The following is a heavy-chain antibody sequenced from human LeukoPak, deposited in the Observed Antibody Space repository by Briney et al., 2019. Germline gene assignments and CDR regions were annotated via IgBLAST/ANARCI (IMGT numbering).Heavy chain of an antibody. D-gene: IGHD3/OR15-3a*01. CDR3: AKRGVVIRVILVGFHKEAYYFES. Sequence: GGSLRLSCAASGFTFSSYGMHWVRQAPGKGLEWVAVISYDGSNKYYADSVKGRFTISRDNSKNTLYLQMNSLRAEDTAFYFCAKRGVVIRVILVGFHKEAYYFESWGQGALVTVSS. CDR1: GFTFSSYG. J-gene: IGHJ4*02. V-gene: IGHV3-30*18. CDR2: ISYDGSNK.